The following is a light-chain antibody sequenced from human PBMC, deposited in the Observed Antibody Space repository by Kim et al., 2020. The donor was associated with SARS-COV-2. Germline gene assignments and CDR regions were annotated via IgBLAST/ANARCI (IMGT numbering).Light chain of an antibody. V-gene: IGLV3-1*01. CDR2: QDS. J-gene: IGLJ1*01. Sequence: SYELTQPPSVSVSPGQTASITCSGDKLGDKYACWYQQKPGQSPVLVIYQDSKRPSGIPERFSGSNSGNTATLTISGTQAMDEADYFCQAWDSSTFHVFGPGTKVTVL. CDR1: KLGDKY. CDR3: QAWDSSTFHV.